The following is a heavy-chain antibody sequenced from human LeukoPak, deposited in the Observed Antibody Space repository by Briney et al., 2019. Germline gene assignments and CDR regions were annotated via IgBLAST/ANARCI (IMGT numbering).Heavy chain of an antibody. CDR3: AKGPMVRGVANYFDY. V-gene: IGHV3-9*01. CDR2: ISWNSGSI. J-gene: IGHJ4*02. Sequence: GGSLRLSCAASGFTFDDYAMHWVRQAPGKGLEWVSGISWNSGSIGYADSVKGRFTISRDNAKNSLYLQMNSLRAEDTALYYCAKGPMVRGVANYFDYWGQGTLVTVSS. CDR1: GFTFDDYA. D-gene: IGHD3-10*01.